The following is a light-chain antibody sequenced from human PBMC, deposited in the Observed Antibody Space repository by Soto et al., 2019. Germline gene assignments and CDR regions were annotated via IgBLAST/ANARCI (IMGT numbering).Light chain of an antibody. CDR2: DAS. Sequence: DIQMTQSPSSLSASVGDRVTITCQASHDSSDHLNWYQQKPGKAPKLLIYDASNLETGVPSRFSGSGSGTDFTFTISGLQPEDFATYYCQQYDNLLRFTFGPGTKVDIK. CDR1: HDSSDH. CDR3: QQYDNLLRFT. J-gene: IGKJ3*01. V-gene: IGKV1-33*01.